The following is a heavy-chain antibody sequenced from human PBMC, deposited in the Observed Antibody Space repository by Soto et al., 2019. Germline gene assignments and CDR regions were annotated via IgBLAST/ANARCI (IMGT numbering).Heavy chain of an antibody. D-gene: IGHD2-2*02. CDR2: ISSSSSYI. CDR3: ARDMVPAAIGHDAFDI. V-gene: IGHV3-21*01. Sequence: GGSLRLSCAASGFTFSSYSMNWVRQAPGNGLEWVSSISSSSSYIYYADSVRGRFTISRDNAKNSLYLQMNSLRAEDTAVYYCARDMVPAAIGHDAFDIWGQGTMVTVSS. CDR1: GFTFSSYS. J-gene: IGHJ3*02.